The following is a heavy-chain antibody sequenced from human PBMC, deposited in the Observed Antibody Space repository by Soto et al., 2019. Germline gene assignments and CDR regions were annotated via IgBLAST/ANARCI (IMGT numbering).Heavy chain of an antibody. D-gene: IGHD1-26*01. CDR3: AKGPTWGS. Sequence: PGGSLRLSCEASGFTIRTYGMSWVRQAPGKGLEWVSVSSGREGNTYYSDSVRGRFTISRDNSKSTLYLQMNSLRVEDTAVYYCAKGPTWGSWGQGTLVTVSS. J-gene: IGHJ5*02. V-gene: IGHV3-23*01. CDR2: SSGREGNT. CDR1: GFTIRTYG.